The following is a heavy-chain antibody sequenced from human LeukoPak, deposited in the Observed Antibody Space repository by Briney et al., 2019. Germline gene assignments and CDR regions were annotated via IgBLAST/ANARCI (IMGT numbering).Heavy chain of an antibody. J-gene: IGHJ4*02. V-gene: IGHV3-7*04. CDR2: IKQDGSKK. Sequence: GGSLRLSCVASGFPFSSYWMTWVRQAPGKELEWVANIKQDGSKKSYVDSVKGRFTISRDNAKNSLYLQMNSLRAEDTAIYYCTRVGYIDEGIDYWGQGTLVTVSS. D-gene: IGHD5-24*01. CDR1: GFPFSSYW. CDR3: TRVGYIDEGIDY.